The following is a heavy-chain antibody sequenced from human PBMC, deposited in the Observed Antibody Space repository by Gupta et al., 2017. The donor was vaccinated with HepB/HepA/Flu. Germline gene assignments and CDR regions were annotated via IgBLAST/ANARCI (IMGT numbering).Heavy chain of an antibody. CDR2: IYYGGNT. J-gene: IGHJ2*01. V-gene: IGHV4-59*01. CDR1: DGSISDYY. CDR3: ARDQILNLDNGDRGRYFDV. Sequence: QLQESGPGLVKPSETLSLTCTVSDGSISDYYWSWIRQPPGKGLEWIGFIYYGGNTRYNPSLKSRVTMSIDTSKSQFSLRLTSVTAADTAVYYCARDQILNLDNGDRGRYFDVWGRGTLVTVSS. D-gene: IGHD2-2*03.